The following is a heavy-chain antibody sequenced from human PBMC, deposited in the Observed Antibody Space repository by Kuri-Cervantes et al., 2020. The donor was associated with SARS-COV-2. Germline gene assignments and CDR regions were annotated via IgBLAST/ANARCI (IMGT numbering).Heavy chain of an antibody. Sequence: GGSLRLSCAASGFTFSSYAMHWVRQAPGKGLEWVSSISSSSSYIYYADSVKGRFTISRDNAKNSLYLQMNSLRAEDTAVYYCARDARITIFGVVIIEQVFDYWGQGTLVTVSS. D-gene: IGHD3-3*01. CDR3: ARDARITIFGVVIIEQVFDY. CDR2: ISSSSSYI. J-gene: IGHJ4*02. CDR1: GFTFSSYA. V-gene: IGHV3-21*01.